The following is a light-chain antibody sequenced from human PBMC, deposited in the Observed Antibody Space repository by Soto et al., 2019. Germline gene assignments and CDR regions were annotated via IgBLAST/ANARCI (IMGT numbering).Light chain of an antibody. CDR2: GNS. V-gene: IGLV1-40*01. Sequence: QSVLTQPPSVSGAPGQRVTISCTGSSSNIGAGYDVHWYQQLPGTAPKLLIYGNSNRPSGVPDRVSGSKSGTSASLAITGHQAEDEADSYCQSYDSRLSGYVFGTGTKVTVL. CDR1: SSNIGAGYD. J-gene: IGLJ1*01. CDR3: QSYDSRLSGYV.